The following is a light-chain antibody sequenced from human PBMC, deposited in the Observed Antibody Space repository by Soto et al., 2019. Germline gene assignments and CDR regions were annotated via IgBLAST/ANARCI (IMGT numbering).Light chain of an antibody. Sequence: SSELTQPPSVSVSPGQTASITCSGDKLGDKYACWYQQKPGQSPVLVIYQDSKRPSGIPERFSGSNSGNTATLTISGTQAMDEADYYCQAWDSSRYVFGTGTQLTVL. V-gene: IGLV3-1*01. J-gene: IGLJ1*01. CDR1: KLGDKY. CDR3: QAWDSSRYV. CDR2: QDS.